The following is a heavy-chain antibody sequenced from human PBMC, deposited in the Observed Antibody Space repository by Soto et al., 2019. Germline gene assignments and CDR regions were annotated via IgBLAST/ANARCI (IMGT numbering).Heavy chain of an antibody. Sequence: SETLSLTCAVSSGSISSSNWWRWVRQTPGKGLEWIGEVYHSGSTYYNPSLKSRVTISVDKSKNQFSLKLSSVTAADTAVYYCARMSMVIFDYWGQGTLVTVSS. CDR1: SGSISSSNW. D-gene: IGHD5-18*01. V-gene: IGHV4-4*02. CDR2: VYHSGST. CDR3: ARMSMVIFDY. J-gene: IGHJ4*02.